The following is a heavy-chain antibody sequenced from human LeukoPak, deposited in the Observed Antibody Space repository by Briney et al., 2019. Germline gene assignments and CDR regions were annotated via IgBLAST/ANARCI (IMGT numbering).Heavy chain of an antibody. CDR1: GGSISSGRYY. CDR2: IETSGST. D-gene: IGHD3-22*01. Sequence: SETLSLTCTVSGGSISSGRYYWSWIRQPAGKGLEWIGRIETSGSTKYNPSLNSRVTISVDTSKNQFSLKLSSVTAADTAVYYCARARISDRYYYDSSGQPGHFDYWGQGTLVTVSS. CDR3: ARARISDRYYYDSSGQPGHFDY. V-gene: IGHV4-61*02. J-gene: IGHJ4*02.